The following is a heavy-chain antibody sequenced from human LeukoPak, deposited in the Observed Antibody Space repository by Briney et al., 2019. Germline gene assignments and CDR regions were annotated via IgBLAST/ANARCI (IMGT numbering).Heavy chain of an antibody. CDR1: RGSISNYY. J-gene: IGHJ6*03. D-gene: IGHD6-6*01. Sequence: PSETLSLTCTVSRGSISNYYWGWIRQPPGEGLEWIGSIYYSGSTYYNPSLKSRVTISLDTSKNQFSLKLSSVTAADTAIYYCARDFSSSSTVYYYYYMDVWGKGTTVTVSS. CDR2: IYYSGST. CDR3: ARDFSSSSTVYYYYYMDV. V-gene: IGHV4-39*07.